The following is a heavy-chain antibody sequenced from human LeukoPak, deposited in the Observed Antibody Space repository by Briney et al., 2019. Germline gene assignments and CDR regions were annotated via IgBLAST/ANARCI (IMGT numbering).Heavy chain of an antibody. CDR2: ISSSGSYI. J-gene: IGHJ4*02. V-gene: IGHV3-21*01. D-gene: IGHD3-10*01. Sequence: PGGSLRLSCSGSGFTFSSYSMNWVRQAPGKGLEWVSSISSSGSYIYYADSVKGRFTISRDNAKKSLYLQMNSLRAEDTAVYYCATGIRGVMSHFDYWGQGTLVTVSS. CDR3: ATGIRGVMSHFDY. CDR1: GFTFSSYS.